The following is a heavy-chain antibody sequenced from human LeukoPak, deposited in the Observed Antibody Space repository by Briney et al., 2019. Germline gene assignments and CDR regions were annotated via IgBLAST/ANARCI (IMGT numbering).Heavy chain of an antibody. J-gene: IGHJ4*02. CDR2: ITSPVGHI. D-gene: IGHD6-19*01. CDR1: GFTFSTYS. CDR3: STGGQSSGWYGFDY. V-gene: IGHV3-21*01. Sequence: GGSLRLSCTASGFTFSTYSMNWVRQAPGKGLEWVASITSPVGHIYYADSVKGRITISRDNAKNSVYLQMNNLRGEGTAVYYCSTGGQSSGWYGFDYWGQGTPVTVSS.